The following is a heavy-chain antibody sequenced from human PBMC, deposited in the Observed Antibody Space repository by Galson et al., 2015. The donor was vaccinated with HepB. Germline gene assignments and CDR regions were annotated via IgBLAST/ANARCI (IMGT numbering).Heavy chain of an antibody. CDR2: IIPIFGTA. D-gene: IGHD3-3*01. CDR3: VRSGYSTYYYYGMDV. J-gene: IGHJ6*02. V-gene: IGHV1-69*13. Sequence: SVKVSCKASGGTFSSYAISWVRQAPGQGLEWMGGIIPIFGTANYAQKFQGRVTITADESTSTAYMELSSLRSEDTAVYYCVRSGYSTYYYYGMDVWGQGTTVTVSS. CDR1: GGTFSSYA.